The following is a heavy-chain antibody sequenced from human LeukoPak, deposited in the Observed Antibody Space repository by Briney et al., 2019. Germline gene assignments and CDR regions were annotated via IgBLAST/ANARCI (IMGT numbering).Heavy chain of an antibody. Sequence: GGSLTLSCAASGFIFRSHSMNWVRQAPGKGLEWVSYISSGTSYTYYADSEKGRFTISRDNAKNSLYLQMNSLRDEDTAMYYCARSLLVDTVMAGDYWGQGTLVTVSS. D-gene: IGHD5-18*01. V-gene: IGHV3-48*02. CDR3: ARSLLVDTVMAGDY. J-gene: IGHJ4*02. CDR1: GFIFRSHS. CDR2: ISSGTSYT.